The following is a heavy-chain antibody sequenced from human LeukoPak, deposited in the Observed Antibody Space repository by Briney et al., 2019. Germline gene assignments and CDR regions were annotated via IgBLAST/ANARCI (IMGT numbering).Heavy chain of an antibody. D-gene: IGHD4-17*01. CDR1: GYTFTSYY. Sequence: ASVKVSCKASGYTFTSYYMHWVRQAPGQGLEWMGIINPSGGSTSYAQKFQGRVTMTRDMSTSTVYMELSSLRSEDTAVYYCAREHAGQYGDYALNWFDPWGQGTLVTVSS. CDR2: INPSGGST. CDR3: AREHAGQYGDYALNWFDP. J-gene: IGHJ5*02. V-gene: IGHV1-46*01.